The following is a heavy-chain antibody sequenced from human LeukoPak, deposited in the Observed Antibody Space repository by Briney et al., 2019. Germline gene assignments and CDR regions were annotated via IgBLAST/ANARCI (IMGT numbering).Heavy chain of an antibody. V-gene: IGHV1-8*01. J-gene: IGHJ4*02. CDR3: ARGSRSSSWYYFDF. Sequence: WASVKVSCKASGYTFTSYDINGGRQGTGQGLEWRGWMNPNRGNTGYAQKFQGRVTMTRNTSISTAYTELSSLRSAHPAAYYCARGSRSSSWYYFDFWGQGILVTVSS. D-gene: IGHD6-13*01. CDR1: GYTFTSYD. CDR2: MNPNRGNT.